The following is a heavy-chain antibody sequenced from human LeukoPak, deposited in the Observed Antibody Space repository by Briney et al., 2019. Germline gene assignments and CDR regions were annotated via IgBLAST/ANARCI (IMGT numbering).Heavy chain of an antibody. V-gene: IGHV4-59*01. Sequence: PSETLSLTCTVSGGSISSYYWSWIRQPPGKGLEWIGYIYYSGSTNYNPPLKSRVTISVDTSKNQFSLKLSSVTAADTAVYYCARGTHGYYYYGMDVWGQGTTVTVSS. CDR3: ARGTHGYYYYGMDV. CDR2: IYYSGST. J-gene: IGHJ6*02. D-gene: IGHD3-22*01. CDR1: GGSISSYY.